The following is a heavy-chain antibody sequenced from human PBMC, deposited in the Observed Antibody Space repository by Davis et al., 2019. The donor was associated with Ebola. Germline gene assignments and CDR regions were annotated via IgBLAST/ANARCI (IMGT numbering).Heavy chain of an antibody. CDR1: GYTFTSYD. V-gene: IGHV1-8*01. J-gene: IGHJ6*02. CDR2: MNPNSGNT. CDR3: ARYPSDLYYYYYGMDV. Sequence: ASVQVSCKASGYTFTSYDINWVRQATGQGLEWMGWMNPNSGNTGYAQKFQGRVTMTRNTSISTAYMELSSLRSEDTAVYYCARYPSDLYYYYYGMDVWGQGTTVTVSS.